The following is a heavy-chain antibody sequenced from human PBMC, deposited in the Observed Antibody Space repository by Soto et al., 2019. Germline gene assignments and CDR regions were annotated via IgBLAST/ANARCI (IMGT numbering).Heavy chain of an antibody. D-gene: IGHD3-22*01. J-gene: IGHJ4*02. V-gene: IGHV3-72*01. CDR1: GFSLSDHY. CDR3: VRATYFSDSSGYTRCLDY. Sequence: EVQLVESGGGLVQPGGSLRLSCAASGFSLSDHYIDWVRQAPGKGLEWVGRSRDKAQGYSTEYAASVKGRFTTSRDDSKNSAYLQMNSLKTEDTAVYYCVRATYFSDSSGYTRCLDYWGQGTLVTVSS. CDR2: SRDKAQGYST.